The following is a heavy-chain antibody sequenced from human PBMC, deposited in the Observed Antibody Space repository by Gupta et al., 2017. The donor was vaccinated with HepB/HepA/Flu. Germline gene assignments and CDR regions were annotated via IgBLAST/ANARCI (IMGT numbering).Heavy chain of an antibody. J-gene: IGHJ4*02. Sequence: VQLVQSGAEVKKPGSSVKVSCKASGGTFSSYAISWVRPAPGQGLEWMGGIIPIFGTANYGQKFQGRVTITAYKSTSTAYMELSSLRSEDTAVYYCARVVQQWLADGGYFDYWGQGTLVTGSS. CDR1: GGTFSSYA. V-gene: IGHV1-69*06. CDR3: ARVVQQWLADGGYFDY. D-gene: IGHD6-19*01. CDR2: IIPIFGTA.